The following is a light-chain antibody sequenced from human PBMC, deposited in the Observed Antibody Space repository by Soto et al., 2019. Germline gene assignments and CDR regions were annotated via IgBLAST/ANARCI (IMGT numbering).Light chain of an antibody. V-gene: IGKV1-5*03. CDR2: KES. J-gene: IGKJ2*01. CDR1: QSISSW. Sequence: DIQMNQSPSTLSASVGDRVTITCRASQSISSWLAWYQHKPGKAPKLLIYKESRLETGVPSRFSGSGSETEFILTISSLQPDYFAIYYSQQYDSYPYTFGQGTKLEIK. CDR3: QQYDSYPYT.